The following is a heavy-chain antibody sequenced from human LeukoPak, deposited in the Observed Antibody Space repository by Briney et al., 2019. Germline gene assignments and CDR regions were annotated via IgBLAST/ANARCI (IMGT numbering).Heavy chain of an antibody. CDR3: ARAPRDSSGWANIYYYGMDV. V-gene: IGHV3-11*01. CDR2: ISSSGSTI. D-gene: IGHD6-19*01. J-gene: IGHJ6*02. Sequence: GGSLRLSCAASGFTFSDYYMSWIRQAPGKGLEGFSYISSSGSTIYYADSVKGRFTISRDNAKNSLYLQMNSLRAEDTAVYYCARAPRDSSGWANIYYYGMDVWGQGTTVTVSS. CDR1: GFTFSDYY.